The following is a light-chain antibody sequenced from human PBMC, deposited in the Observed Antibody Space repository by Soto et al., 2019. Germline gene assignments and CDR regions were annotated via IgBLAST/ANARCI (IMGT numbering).Light chain of an antibody. J-gene: IGLJ3*02. CDR1: SGHSSYI. CDR3: ETWDSNTRV. V-gene: IGLV4-60*02. CDR2: LEGSGSY. Sequence: QSVLTQSSSASASLGSSVTLTCTLSSGHSSYIIAWHQQQPGKAPRYLMKLEGSGSYNTGSGVPDRFSGSSSGADRYLTISNLQFEDEADYYCETWDSNTRVFGGGTKVTVL.